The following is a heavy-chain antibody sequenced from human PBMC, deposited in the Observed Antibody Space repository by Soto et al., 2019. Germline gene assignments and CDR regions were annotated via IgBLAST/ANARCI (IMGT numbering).Heavy chain of an antibody. Sequence: PSETLSLTCAVYGGSFSGYYWSWIRQPPGKGLEWIGEINHSGSTNYNPSLKSRVTISVDTSKNQFSLKLSSVTAADTAVYYCARGGHHIFVISFDPWGQGTLVTVSS. V-gene: IGHV4-34*01. J-gene: IGHJ5*02. CDR2: INHSGST. CDR1: GGSFSGYY. CDR3: ARGGHHIFVISFDP. D-gene: IGHD3-3*01.